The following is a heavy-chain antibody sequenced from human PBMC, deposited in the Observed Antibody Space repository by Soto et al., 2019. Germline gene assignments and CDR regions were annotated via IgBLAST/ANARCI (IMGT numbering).Heavy chain of an antibody. V-gene: IGHV4-34*01. CDR2: INHSGGT. CDR3: ARNSRTDYGDSFYYYYGMDV. CDR1: GGSFSGYY. D-gene: IGHD4-17*01. Sequence: SETLSLTCAVYGGSFSGYYWSWIRQPPGKXLEWIGEINHSGGTNYNPSLKSRVTISVDTSKNQFSLKLSSVTAADTAVYYCARNSRTDYGDSFYYYYGMDVWGQGTTVTVSS. J-gene: IGHJ6*02.